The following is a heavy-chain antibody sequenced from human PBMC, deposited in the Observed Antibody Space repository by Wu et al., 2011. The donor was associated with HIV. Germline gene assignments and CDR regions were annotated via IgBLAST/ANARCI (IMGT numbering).Heavy chain of an antibody. CDR2: IVPVFGST. V-gene: IGHV1-69*05. D-gene: IGHD3-16*01. Sequence: QVQLVQSGPEVAKPGSSVRVSCKASGGTFDTFAISWVRQAPGRGLEWMGAIVPVFGSTDYAQNFQGRLTISTEPSASTNYYLELRGLRPEDTAIYYCAREVGRGVNDVSGMDVWGQGDHESPSP. CDR1: GGTFDTFA. CDR3: AREVGRGVNDVSGMDV. J-gene: IGHJ6*02.